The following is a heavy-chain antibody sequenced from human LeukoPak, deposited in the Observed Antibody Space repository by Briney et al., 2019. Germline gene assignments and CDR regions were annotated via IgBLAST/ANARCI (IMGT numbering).Heavy chain of an antibody. D-gene: IGHD3-16*01. V-gene: IGHV1-69*13. CDR2: IIPIFGTA. Sequence: SVKVSCKASGGTFSSYAISWVRQAPGQGLEWMGGIIPIFGTANYAQKFQGRVTITADESTSTAYMELSSLRSEDTAVYYCARGVGWVKSYYYGMDVWGQGTTVTVSS. CDR1: GGTFSSYA. J-gene: IGHJ6*02. CDR3: ARGVGWVKSYYYGMDV.